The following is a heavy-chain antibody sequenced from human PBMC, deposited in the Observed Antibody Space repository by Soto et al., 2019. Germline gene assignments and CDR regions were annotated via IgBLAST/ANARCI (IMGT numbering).Heavy chain of an antibody. Sequence: SETLSLTCTVSGGSVSSGSYYWSWIRQPPGKGLEWIGYIYYSGSTNYNPSLKSRVTISVDTSKNQFSLKLSSVTAADTAMYYCATSSRWYYFDYWGKGTLVTVYS. D-gene: IGHD6-19*01. CDR1: GGSVSSGSYY. CDR2: IYYSGST. V-gene: IGHV4-61*01. J-gene: IGHJ4*02. CDR3: ATSSRWYYFDY.